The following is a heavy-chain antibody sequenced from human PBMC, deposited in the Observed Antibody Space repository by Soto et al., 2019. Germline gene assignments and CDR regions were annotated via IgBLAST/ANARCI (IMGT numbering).Heavy chain of an antibody. CDR2: VSHDGRNT. D-gene: IGHD6-19*01. J-gene: IGHJ4*02. V-gene: IGHV3-30*18. Sequence: VQLVESGGGVVQPGRSLRLSCAASGFTFSDYAMHWVRQAPGKGLEWVAVVSHDGRNTHYAVSVKGRFTISRDSSKNTVSLEMTSLSAEDTAVSYCAKGGRQWLVTSDFNYWGQGALVTVSS. CDR1: GFTFSDYA. CDR3: AKGGRQWLVTSDFNY.